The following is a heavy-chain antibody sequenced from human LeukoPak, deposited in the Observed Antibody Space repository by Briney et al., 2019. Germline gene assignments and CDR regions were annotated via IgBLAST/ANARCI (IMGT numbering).Heavy chain of an antibody. Sequence: PSQTLSLTCTVSGGSISSGSYYWSWIRQPAGKGLEWIGRIYTSGSTNYSPSLKSRVTISVDTSKNQFSLKLSPVTAADTAVYYCARGDSGSYQYYFDYWGQGTLVTVSS. CDR2: IYTSGST. CDR3: ARGDSGSYQYYFDY. D-gene: IGHD1-26*01. V-gene: IGHV4-61*02. J-gene: IGHJ4*02. CDR1: GGSISSGSYY.